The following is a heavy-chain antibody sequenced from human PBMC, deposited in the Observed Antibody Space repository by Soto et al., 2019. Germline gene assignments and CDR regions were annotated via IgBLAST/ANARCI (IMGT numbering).Heavy chain of an antibody. CDR1: GYSFTEHY. Sequence: ASVKVSCKASGYSFTEHYMHWVRQAPGQGLEWMGWINPNSGGTKSAQQFQGRVTMTRDMSISTAYMELSRLRFDDTAVYYCARRKELTDYWNLDIWGRGTLVTVS. J-gene: IGHJ2*01. V-gene: IGHV1-2*02. D-gene: IGHD1-7*01. CDR2: INPNSGGT. CDR3: ARRKELTDYWNLDI.